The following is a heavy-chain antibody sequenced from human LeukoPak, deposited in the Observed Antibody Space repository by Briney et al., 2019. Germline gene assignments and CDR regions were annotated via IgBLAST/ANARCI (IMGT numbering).Heavy chain of an antibody. V-gene: IGHV4-39*07. J-gene: IGHJ4*02. D-gene: IGHD5-24*01. CDR3: ARDGYNPMDY. Sequence: PSETVSLTCTVSGGSISSTTYYWGWIRQPPGNGLEWIGTIHYGGSTYYNPSLKGRVTIPVDTSKNRFSLKLSSVTAADTAVDYCARDGYNPMDYWGQGTLVTVSS. CDR1: GGSISSTTYY. CDR2: IHYGGST.